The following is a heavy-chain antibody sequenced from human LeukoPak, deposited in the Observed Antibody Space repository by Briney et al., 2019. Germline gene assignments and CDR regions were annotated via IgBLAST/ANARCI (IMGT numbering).Heavy chain of an antibody. D-gene: IGHD4-17*01. J-gene: IGHJ5*02. CDR2: IYTSVST. V-gene: IGHV4-4*07. CDR3: ARDEVYGDQNWFDP. CDR1: GGSISSYY. Sequence: PSETLSLTCTVSGGSISSYYWSWIRQPAGKGLEWIGRIYTSVSTNYNPSLKSRVTMSVDTSKNQFSLKLSSVTAADTAVYYCARDEVYGDQNWFDPWDQGTLVTVSS.